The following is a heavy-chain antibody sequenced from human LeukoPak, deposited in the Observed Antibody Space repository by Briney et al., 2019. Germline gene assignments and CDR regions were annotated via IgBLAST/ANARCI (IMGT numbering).Heavy chain of an antibody. CDR3: ARIGLDSSGWSKVFDY. D-gene: IGHD6-19*01. V-gene: IGHV4-39*07. Sequence: SETLSLTCTVSGGSISSSSYYWGWIRQPPGKGPEWIGSIYYSGSTYYNPSLKSRVTISVDTSKNQFSLKLSSVTTADTAVYYCARIGLDSSGWSKVFDYWGQGTLVTVSS. CDR1: GGSISSSSYY. J-gene: IGHJ4*02. CDR2: IYYSGST.